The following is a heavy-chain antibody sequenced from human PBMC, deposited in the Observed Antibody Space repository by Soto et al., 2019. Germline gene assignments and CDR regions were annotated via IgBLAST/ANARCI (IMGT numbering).Heavy chain of an antibody. D-gene: IGHD3-16*01. Sequence: QVQLVQSGGEMRKPGASVKVSCKASGYTFTSYGISWVRQAPGQGLEWMGWISGDNAKTKYAQKLQARVTLTTDTSTTTAYMDLRGLKSDDTAVYYCARGGRGGGIDVWGQGTTVTVSS. CDR3: ARGGRGGGIDV. CDR1: GYTFTSYG. CDR2: ISGDNAKT. V-gene: IGHV1-18*01. J-gene: IGHJ6*02.